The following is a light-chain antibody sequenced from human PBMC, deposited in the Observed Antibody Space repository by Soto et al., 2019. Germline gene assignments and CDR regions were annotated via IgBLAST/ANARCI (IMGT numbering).Light chain of an antibody. CDR1: EDINNY. CDR3: QHYNSYPIT. J-gene: IGKJ5*01. V-gene: IGKV1-16*02. Sequence: DIQMTQSPSSLSASVGDSVTITCRASEDINNYLAWFLQRPGKAPKSLIYDASSLQSGVPSKFSGSGSGTDFTLTINSLQPEDIATYYCQHYNSYPITFGQGTRLEIE. CDR2: DAS.